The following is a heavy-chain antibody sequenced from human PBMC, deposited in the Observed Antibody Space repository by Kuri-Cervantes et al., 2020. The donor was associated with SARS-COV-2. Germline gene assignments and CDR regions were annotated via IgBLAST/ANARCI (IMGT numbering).Heavy chain of an antibody. D-gene: IGHD5-18*01. V-gene: IGHV3-11*06. CDR3: ARGIHEGLDV. J-gene: IGHJ6*02. CDR2: ISSSGTYI. CDR1: GFYFGDYY. Sequence: TLSLTCAVSGFYFGDYYMSWIRQAPGKGLEWISFISSSGTYINYADSVKGRFTISRDGAKNSLYLQMHSLRADDTAVYYCARGIHEGLDVWGPGTTVTVSS.